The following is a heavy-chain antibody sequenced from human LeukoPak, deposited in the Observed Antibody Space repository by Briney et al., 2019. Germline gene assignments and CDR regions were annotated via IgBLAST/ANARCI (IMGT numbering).Heavy chain of an antibody. CDR2: ISGSGGIT. D-gene: IGHD3-22*01. J-gene: IGHJ4*02. CDR3: ARAEVLIVQFDY. V-gene: IGHV3-23*01. Sequence: PGGSLRLSCAASGFTFSNYAMNWVRQAPGKGLEWVSIISGSGGITYYADSVKGRFTISRDNSKKTLYLQMNSLRAEDTAVYYCARAEVLIVQFDYWGQGTLVTVSS. CDR1: GFTFSNYA.